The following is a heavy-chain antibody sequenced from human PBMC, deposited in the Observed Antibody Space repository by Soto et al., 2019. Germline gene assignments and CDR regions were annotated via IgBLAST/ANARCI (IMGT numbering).Heavy chain of an antibody. CDR3: AKDSHWGIISPTHDH. CDR1: GGSVNSGNYY. J-gene: IGHJ4*02. D-gene: IGHD3-16*01. V-gene: IGHV4-61*01. Sequence: NPSETLSLTCAVFGGSVNSGNYYWSWIRQPPGKGLEWIGEMSHSGGTHFNPSLKSRVTISVDTSKNQFSLRVEDTAIYYCAKDSHWGIISPTHDHWGQGTQVTVSS. CDR2: MSHSGGT.